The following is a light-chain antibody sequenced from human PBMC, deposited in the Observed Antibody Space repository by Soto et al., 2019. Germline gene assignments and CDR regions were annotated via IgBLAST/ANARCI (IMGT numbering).Light chain of an antibody. CDR3: QHDNSYET. CDR1: QGISRW. CDR2: DAS. Sequence: QLTQSPFSGSASVGDSVTIPCRARQGISRWIAWYQQKPGKGPKHRIDDASTVESRVPSRFSGSGFGTAVALAFCSLQPDDFATFYGQHDNSYETIGQGTKVDI. J-gene: IGKJ2*01. V-gene: IGKV1-12*01.